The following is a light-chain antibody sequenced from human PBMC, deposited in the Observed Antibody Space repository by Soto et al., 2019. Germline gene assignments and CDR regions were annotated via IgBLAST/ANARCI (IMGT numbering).Light chain of an antibody. CDR1: SSDLGGYNY. CDR3: SSFTVSRNTVV. CDR2: EVS. J-gene: IGLJ2*01. V-gene: IGLV2-14*01. Sequence: QSVLTQPPSASGSPGQSITISCTGTSSDLGGYNYVSWYQYHPGKAPKLMIYEVSNRPSGVSNRFSGSKSGNTASLTISGLQAEDEADYYCSSFTVSRNTVVFGGGTKLTVL.